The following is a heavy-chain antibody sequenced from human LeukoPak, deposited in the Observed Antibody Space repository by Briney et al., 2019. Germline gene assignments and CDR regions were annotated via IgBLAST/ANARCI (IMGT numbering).Heavy chain of an antibody. J-gene: IGHJ6*03. V-gene: IGHV3-21*01. CDR3: ARAEATTGRNYHYYYMDV. CDR2: INSGSTYM. CDR1: GFYFSSYS. D-gene: IGHD1-1*01. Sequence: GSLRLSCGASGFYFSSYSMNWVRQAPGKGLEWVSSINSGSTYMYYSDSVKGRFTISRDNAKNSLHLQMSSLRAEDTAVYFCARAEATTGRNYHYYYMDVWGKGTTVTVSS.